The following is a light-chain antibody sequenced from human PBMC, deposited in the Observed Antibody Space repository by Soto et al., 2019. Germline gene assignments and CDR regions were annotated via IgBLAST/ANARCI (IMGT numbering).Light chain of an antibody. CDR1: NSNIGAGYD. CDR3: QSYDSSYV. Sequence: QSVLTRPPSVSGAPGQRVTISCTGSNSNIGAGYDVHWYQQLPGTAPKLLIYHNNNRPSGVPDRFSGSQSGTSASLAITGLQAEDEADYYCQSYDSSYVFGTGTKVTVL. CDR2: HNN. V-gene: IGLV1-40*01. J-gene: IGLJ1*01.